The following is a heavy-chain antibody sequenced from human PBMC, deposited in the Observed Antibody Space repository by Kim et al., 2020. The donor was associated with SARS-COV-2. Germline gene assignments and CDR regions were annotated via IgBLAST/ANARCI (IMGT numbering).Heavy chain of an antibody. CDR1: GFTFSSYW. D-gene: IGHD6-19*01. Sequence: GGSLRLSCAASGFTFSSYWMSWVRQAPGKGLEWVANIKQDGSEKYYVDSVKGRFTISRDNAKNSLYLQMNSLRAEDTAVYYCARGGGWLWQWLVYDYWGQGTLVTVSS. CDR2: IKQDGSEK. J-gene: IGHJ4*02. CDR3: ARGGGWLWQWLVYDY. V-gene: IGHV3-7*01.